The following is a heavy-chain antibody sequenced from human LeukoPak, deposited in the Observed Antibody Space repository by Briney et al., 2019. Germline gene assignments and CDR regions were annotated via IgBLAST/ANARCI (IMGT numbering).Heavy chain of an antibody. D-gene: IGHD6-13*01. CDR1: GYTLTELS. CDR3: ARVAEQLVDY. Sequence: ASVKVSCKVSGYTLTELSMHWVRQAPGQGLEWMGWISGYNGNTNYAQNLQGRVTMTTDTSTSTAYMELRSLRSDDTAVYYCARVAEQLVDYWGQGTLVTVSS. J-gene: IGHJ4*02. CDR2: ISGYNGNT. V-gene: IGHV1-18*01.